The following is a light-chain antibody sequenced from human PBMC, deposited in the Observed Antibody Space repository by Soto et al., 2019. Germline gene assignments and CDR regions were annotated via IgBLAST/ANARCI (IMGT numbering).Light chain of an antibody. CDR3: QHYCSTPAQA. J-gene: IGKJ4*02. Sequence: EIVLTKSPGTLSLSPGARATLSCRATRMSSSSRAGHQQKPAQTPRHLINEAACRVASGPDRISGGGAGTDVTLLISRRVSEDSVVNYCQHYCSTPAQAFGGGTKVDIK. CDR1: RMSSSS. CDR2: EAA. V-gene: IGKV3-20*01.